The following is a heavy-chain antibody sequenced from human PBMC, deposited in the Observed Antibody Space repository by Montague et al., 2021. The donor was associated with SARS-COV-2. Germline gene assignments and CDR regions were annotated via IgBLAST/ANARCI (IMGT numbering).Heavy chain of an antibody. D-gene: IGHD1-26*01. CDR3: ARAGSGSYSSWFDP. J-gene: IGHJ5*02. CDR2: ISYDGSNK. V-gene: IGHV3-30-3*01. CDR1: GFTFSSYA. Sequence: SLSLSCSASGFTFSSYAMHWVRQAPGKGLEWVAVISYDGSNKYYADSVKGRFTISRDNSKNTLYLQMNSLRAEDTVVYYCARAGSGSYSSWFDPWGQGTLVIVSS.